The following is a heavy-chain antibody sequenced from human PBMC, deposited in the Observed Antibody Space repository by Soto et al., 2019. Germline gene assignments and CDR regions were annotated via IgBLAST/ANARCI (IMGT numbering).Heavy chain of an antibody. V-gene: IGHV3-30-3*01. CDR1: GFTFSSYA. J-gene: IGHJ2*01. CDR3: ARAALWGTARIMWHSDS. D-gene: IGHD5-18*01. Sequence: QVQLVESGGGVVQPGRSLRLSCAASGFTFSSYAMHWVRQAPGKGLEWVSIISYDGSSKDYADYVKGRFNISRDNFNNALYLAMNTLRVQVTGLCYCARAALWGTARIMWHSDSWGRGTLVTVSS. CDR2: ISYDGSSK.